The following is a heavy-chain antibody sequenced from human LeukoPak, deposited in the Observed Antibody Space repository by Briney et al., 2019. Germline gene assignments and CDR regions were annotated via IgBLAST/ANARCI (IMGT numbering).Heavy chain of an antibody. CDR2: MNPNSGNT. Sequence: ASVKVSCKASVYTFTTDDINWGRQATGQGLEWRGWMNPNSGNTRYAQKFQGRVTITRNTSISTGYMELSSLRSEDTDVYYCARVGPYYYDSSAYAFDYWGQGTLVTVSS. D-gene: IGHD3-22*01. CDR1: VYTFTTDD. J-gene: IGHJ4*02. CDR3: ARVGPYYYDSSAYAFDY. V-gene: IGHV1-8*03.